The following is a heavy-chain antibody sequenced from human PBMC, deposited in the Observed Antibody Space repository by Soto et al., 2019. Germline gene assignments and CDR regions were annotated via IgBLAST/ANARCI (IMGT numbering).Heavy chain of an antibody. CDR3: ARRYGGTFDY. V-gene: IGHV4-59*08. CDR2: IYYSGST. Sequence: SETLSLTYAVSGGSISSYYWSWIRQPPGKGLEWIGYIYYSGSTSYNPSLKSRVTISVDTSKNQFSLKLSSVTAADTAVYYCARRYGGTFDYWGQGTLVTVSS. J-gene: IGHJ4*02. D-gene: IGHD2-15*01. CDR1: GGSISSYY.